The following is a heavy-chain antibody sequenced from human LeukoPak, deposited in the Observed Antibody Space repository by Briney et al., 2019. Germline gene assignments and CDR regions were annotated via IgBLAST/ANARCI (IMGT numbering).Heavy chain of an antibody. CDR3: ARVEFSEPQWLDKYYYYYYMDV. CDR2: ISAYNGNT. D-gene: IGHD6-19*01. CDR1: GYTFTSYG. V-gene: IGHV1-18*01. Sequence: GASVKVSCKASGYTFTSYGISWVRQAPGQGLEWMGWISAYNGNTNYAQKLQGRVTMTTDTSTSTAYMELRSLRSDDTAVYYCARVEFSEPQWLDKYYYYYYMDVWGKGTTVTVSS. J-gene: IGHJ6*03.